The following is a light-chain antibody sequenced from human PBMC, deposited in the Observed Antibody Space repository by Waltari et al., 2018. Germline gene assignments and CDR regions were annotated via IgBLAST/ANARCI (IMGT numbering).Light chain of an antibody. CDR3: STWDDSLNGVV. CDR1: RSNIATTG. J-gene: IGLJ2*01. Sequence: QSALPQSPSVSGAPRQPVTISCSGRRSNIATTGVNWYQVLPGQAHNLLIYYDDLQFSGVSDRFSGSKSGASASLAITGLQPDDEAEYFCSTWDDSLNGVVIGGGTKLTV. V-gene: IGLV1-36*01. CDR2: YDD.